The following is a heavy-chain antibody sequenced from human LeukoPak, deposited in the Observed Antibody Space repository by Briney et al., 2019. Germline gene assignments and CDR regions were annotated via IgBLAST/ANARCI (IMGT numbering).Heavy chain of an antibody. Sequence: SETLSLTCTVSGDSISINYNWGWIRQPPGKGLEWIGSIFYSGATYYSPSLKSRVTISVDTSKNQFSLKLSSMTAADTAVYYCLRHRQWLLFPDYWGQGTLVTVSS. CDR2: IFYSGAT. CDR3: LRHRQWLLFPDY. D-gene: IGHD6-19*01. CDR1: GDSISINYN. J-gene: IGHJ4*02. V-gene: IGHV4-39*01.